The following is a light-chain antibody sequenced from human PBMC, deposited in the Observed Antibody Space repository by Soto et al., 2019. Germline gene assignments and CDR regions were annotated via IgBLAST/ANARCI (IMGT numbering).Light chain of an antibody. CDR2: DVS. CDR1: SSDVGGYNY. CDR3: SSYTSSSTLV. Sequence: QSVLTQPASVSGSPGQSITISCTGTSSDVGGYNYVSWYQQPPGKAPKLMIYDVSNRPSGVSIRFSGSKSGNTASLTISGLQAEDKADYYCSSYTSSSTLVFGGGTKVTVL. V-gene: IGLV2-14*01. J-gene: IGLJ3*02.